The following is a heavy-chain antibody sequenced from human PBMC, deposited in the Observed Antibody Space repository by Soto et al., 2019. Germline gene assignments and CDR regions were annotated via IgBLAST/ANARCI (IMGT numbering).Heavy chain of an antibody. Sequence: QVQLVQSGAEVKKPGASVKVSCKASGYTFTSYYINWVRQATGHGLEWMGWMNPNSGNTGYAQKSQGRVTMTRNTSISTAYMELSSLCSADTALYYCERELAGSCPDWGQGTLVTVSS. D-gene: IGHD2-15*01. J-gene: IGHJ4*02. CDR1: GYTFTSYY. CDR3: ERELAGSCPD. V-gene: IGHV1-8*01. CDR2: MNPNSGNT.